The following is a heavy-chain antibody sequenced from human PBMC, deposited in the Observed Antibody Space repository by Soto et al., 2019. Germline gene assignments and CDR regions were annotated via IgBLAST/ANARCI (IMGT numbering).Heavy chain of an antibody. V-gene: IGHV3-13*01. CDR1: GFTVSSYD. CDR2: IGTAGDT. CDR3: ARVVVGFWYFDL. J-gene: IGHJ2*01. D-gene: IGHD3-22*01. Sequence: EVQLVESGGGLVQPGGSLRLSCAASGFTVSSYDMHWVRQATGKGLEWVSAIGTAGDTYYPGSVKGRFTISRENAKNSLYLQMNSLRAEDTAVYYCARVVVGFWYFDLWGRGTLVTVSS.